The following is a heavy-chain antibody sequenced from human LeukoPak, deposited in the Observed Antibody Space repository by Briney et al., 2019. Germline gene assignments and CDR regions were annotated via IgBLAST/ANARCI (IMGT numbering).Heavy chain of an antibody. CDR3: AKESADYGVDHYFDY. V-gene: IGHV3-30*18. Sequence: GGSLRLSCAASGFTFSSYGMHWVRQAPGKGLEWVAVISYDGSNKYYADSVKGRFTISRDNSKNTLYLQMNSLRVEDTAVYYCAKESADYGVDHYFDYWGQGTLVTVSS. CDR1: GFTFSSYG. CDR2: ISYDGSNK. J-gene: IGHJ4*02. D-gene: IGHD4-17*01.